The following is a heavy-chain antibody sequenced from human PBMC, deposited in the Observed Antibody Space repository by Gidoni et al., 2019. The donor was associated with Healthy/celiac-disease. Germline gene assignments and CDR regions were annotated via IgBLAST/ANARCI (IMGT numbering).Heavy chain of an antibody. CDR3: ATGSWFGELLYRY. CDR2: ISSSSSYI. Sequence: EVQLVESGGGLVKPGGSLRLSCAVSGFTFSSYSMNWVRQAPGKGLEWVSSISSSSSYIYYADSVKGRFTISRDNAKNSLYLQMNSLRAEDTAVYYCATGSWFGELLYRYWGQGTLVTVSS. J-gene: IGHJ4*02. CDR1: GFTFSSYS. D-gene: IGHD3-10*01. V-gene: IGHV3-21*01.